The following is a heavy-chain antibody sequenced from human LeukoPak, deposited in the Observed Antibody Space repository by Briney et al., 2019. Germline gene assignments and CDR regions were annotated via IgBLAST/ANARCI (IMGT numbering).Heavy chain of an antibody. CDR2: ITGSGGST. CDR1: GFTFSSYA. J-gene: IGHJ4*02. Sequence: PAGSLRLSCAASGFTFSSYAMSWVRQAPGKGLDWVSSITGSGGSTYYADSVKGRFTISRDNSKNTLFLQMTSLRAEDTAVYHCAKVYSIDAYNYPFDYWGQGTLVTVSS. V-gene: IGHV3-23*01. CDR3: AKVYSIDAYNYPFDY. D-gene: IGHD5-24*01.